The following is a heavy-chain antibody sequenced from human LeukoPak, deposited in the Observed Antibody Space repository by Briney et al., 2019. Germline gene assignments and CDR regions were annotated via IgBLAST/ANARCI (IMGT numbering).Heavy chain of an antibody. Sequence: PSETLSLTCTVSGGSISSYYWSWIRQPAGKGLEWIGRIYTSGGTNYNPSLKSRVTMSVDTSKNQFSLKVSSVTAADTAVYYCAREMCTSDSCYTDYYYMDVWGKGTTVTVSS. V-gene: IGHV4-4*07. CDR3: AREMCTSDSCYTDYYYMDV. D-gene: IGHD2-2*02. CDR2: IYTSGGT. CDR1: GGSISSYY. J-gene: IGHJ6*03.